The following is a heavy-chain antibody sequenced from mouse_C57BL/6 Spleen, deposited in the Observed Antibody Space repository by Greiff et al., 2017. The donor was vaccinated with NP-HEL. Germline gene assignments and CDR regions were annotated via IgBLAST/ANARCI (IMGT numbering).Heavy chain of an antibody. J-gene: IGHJ1*03. Sequence: QVQLQQSGPELVKPGASVKISCKASGYSFTSYYIHWVKQRPGQGLEWIGWIYPGSGNTKYNEKFKGKATLTADTSSSTAYMQLSSLTSEDSAVYYCAVFLYYGSSYGYFDVWGTGTTVTVSS. CDR2: IYPGSGNT. CDR1: GYSFTSYY. D-gene: IGHD1-1*01. CDR3: AVFLYYGSSYGYFDV. V-gene: IGHV1-66*01.